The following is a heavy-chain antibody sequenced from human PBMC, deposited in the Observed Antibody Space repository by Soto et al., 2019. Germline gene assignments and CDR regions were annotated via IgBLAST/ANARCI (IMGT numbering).Heavy chain of an antibody. CDR2: IKRKTEGEAT. J-gene: IGHJ5*02. D-gene: IGHD3-16*01. CDR1: GFTFSNAW. Sequence: EEQLVESGGGFGEPGGSLRLSCAASGFTFSNAWMHWVRQAPGKGLAWVGLIKRKTEGEATDYAAPVKGRFTISRDDSENTLYLQMNGLKAEDTAFYFCTTLYRRGPWGQGTLVTVSS. CDR3: TTLYRRGP. V-gene: IGHV3-15*07.